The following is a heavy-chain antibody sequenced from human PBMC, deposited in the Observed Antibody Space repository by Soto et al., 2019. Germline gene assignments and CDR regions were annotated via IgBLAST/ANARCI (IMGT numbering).Heavy chain of an antibody. CDR2: IIPIFGTA. CDR1: GGTFSSYA. J-gene: IGHJ4*02. D-gene: IGHD3-9*01. V-gene: IGHV1-69*13. CDR3: ARDERILTGYPQLDY. Sequence: GASVKVSCKASGGTFSSYAISWVRQAPGQGLEWMGGIIPIFGTANYAQKFQGRVTITADESTSTAYMELSSLRSEDTAVYYCARDERILTGYPQLDYWGQGTLVTVSS.